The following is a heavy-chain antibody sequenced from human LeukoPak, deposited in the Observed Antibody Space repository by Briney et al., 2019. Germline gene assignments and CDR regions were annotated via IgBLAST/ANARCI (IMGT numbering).Heavy chain of an antibody. CDR3: ARDLYSSWYDYYYYYGMDV. D-gene: IGHD6-13*01. J-gene: IGHJ6*02. CDR2: MNPNYGNT. V-gene: IGHV1-8*01. Sequence: ASVKVSCKASGYTFTSYDINWVRQATGQGLEWMGWMNPNYGNTGYAQKFQGRVTMTRNTSISTAYMELSSLRSEDTAVYYCARDLYSSWYDYYYYYGMDVWGQGTTVTVSS. CDR1: GYTFTSYD.